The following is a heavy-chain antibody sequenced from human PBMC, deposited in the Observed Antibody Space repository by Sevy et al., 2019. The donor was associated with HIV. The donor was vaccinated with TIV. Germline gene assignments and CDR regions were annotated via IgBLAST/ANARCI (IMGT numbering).Heavy chain of an antibody. CDR3: ERVIDGYHREFNYFYYYMDV. CDR2: VYSDLRT. Sequence: GGCLRLSCAVSGFTFSNNFLNWVRQSPGKGLEWVSTVYSDLRTCYADSVKGRFTGSRDDPKNALYLQMKSLRAEDTAVYYCERVIDGYHREFNYFYYYMDVWGKGTPVTVSS. CDR1: GFTFSNNF. J-gene: IGHJ6*03. V-gene: IGHV3-53*01. D-gene: IGHD5-12*01.